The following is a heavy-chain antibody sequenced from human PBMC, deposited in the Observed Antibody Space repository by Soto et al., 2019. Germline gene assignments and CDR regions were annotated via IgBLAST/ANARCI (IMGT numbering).Heavy chain of an antibody. V-gene: IGHV5-51*01. CDR2: IYPGDSDT. CDR3: ATTNCSSTSCYGLYYYGMDV. D-gene: IGHD2-2*01. J-gene: IGHJ6*02. Sequence: GESLKISCKGSGYSFTSYWIGWVRQMPGKGLEWMGIIYPGDSDTRYSPSFQGQVTISADKSISTAYLQWSSLKASDTAMYYCATTNCSSTSCYGLYYYGMDVWGQRTKVTVSS. CDR1: GYSFTSYW.